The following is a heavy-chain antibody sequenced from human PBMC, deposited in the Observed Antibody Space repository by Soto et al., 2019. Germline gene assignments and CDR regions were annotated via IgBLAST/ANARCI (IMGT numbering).Heavy chain of an antibody. Sequence: QVNLVQSGGGLAQPGRSLRLSCEASGFTFRNSGMEWIRQAPGKGLEWVARIWYDGSSQYYADSVKGRFTISRDNSKNTLYMEMNSVRVEDTAVYYCARDMDSNYDGMDVWGQGTTVIVSS. CDR2: IWYDGSSQ. CDR3: ARDMDSNYDGMDV. J-gene: IGHJ6*02. D-gene: IGHD4-4*01. V-gene: IGHV3-33*01. CDR1: GFTFRNSG.